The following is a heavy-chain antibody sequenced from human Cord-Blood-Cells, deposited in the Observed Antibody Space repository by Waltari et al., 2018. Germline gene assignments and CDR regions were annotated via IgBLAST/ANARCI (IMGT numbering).Heavy chain of an antibody. D-gene: IGHD2-2*02. J-gene: IGHJ3*02. CDR2: IIPIFGTA. Sequence: QVQLVQSGAEVKKPGSSVQVSCKASGGTLSTYAISWVRQAPGQGLKWMGGIIPIFGTANYAQKFQGRVTITADESTSTAYMELSSLRSEDTAVYYCATRGQLLYEDAFDIWGQGTMVTVSS. CDR1: GGTLSTYA. CDR3: ATRGQLLYEDAFDI. V-gene: IGHV1-69*01.